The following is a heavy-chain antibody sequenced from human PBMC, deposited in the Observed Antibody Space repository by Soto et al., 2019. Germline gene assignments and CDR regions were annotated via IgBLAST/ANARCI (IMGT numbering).Heavy chain of an antibody. V-gene: IGHV2-70*01. CDR3: ARINYDILTGSPLFDY. CDR1: GFSLSTSGMC. CDR2: IDWDDDK. J-gene: IGHJ4*02. Sequence: SGPTLVNPTQTLTLTCTFSGFSLSTSGMCVSWIRQPPGKALEWLALIDWDDDKYYSTSLKTRLTISKDTSKNQVVLTMTNMDPVDTATYYCARINYDILTGSPLFDYWGQGALVTVSS. D-gene: IGHD3-9*01.